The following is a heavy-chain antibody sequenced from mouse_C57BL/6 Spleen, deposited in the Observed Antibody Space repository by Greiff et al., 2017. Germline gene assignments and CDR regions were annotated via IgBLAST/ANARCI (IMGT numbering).Heavy chain of an antibody. J-gene: IGHJ3*01. CDR1: GYTFTSYW. V-gene: IGHV1-69*01. Sequence: VQLQQPGAELVMPGASVKLSCKASGYTFTSYWMHWVKQRPGQGLEWIGEIDPSDSYTNYNQKFKGKSTLTVDKSSSTAYMQLSSLTSEDSAVYYCAIYYGSSPWFAYWGQGTLVTVSA. CDR3: AIYYGSSPWFAY. D-gene: IGHD1-1*01. CDR2: IDPSDSYT.